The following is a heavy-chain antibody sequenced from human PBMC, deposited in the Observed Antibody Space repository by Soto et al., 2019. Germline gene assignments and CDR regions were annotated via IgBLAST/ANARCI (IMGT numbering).Heavy chain of an antibody. D-gene: IGHD2-2*03. CDR2: IYYSGST. V-gene: IGHV4-59*01. Sequence: SETLSLTCTVSGGSISSYYWSWIRQPPGKGLERIGYIYYSGSTNYNPSLKSRVTISVDTSKNQFSLKLSSVTAADTAVYYCARAGYCSSTSCQSNYYYYYMDVWGKGTTVTVSS. J-gene: IGHJ6*03. CDR1: GGSISSYY. CDR3: ARAGYCSSTSCQSNYYYYYMDV.